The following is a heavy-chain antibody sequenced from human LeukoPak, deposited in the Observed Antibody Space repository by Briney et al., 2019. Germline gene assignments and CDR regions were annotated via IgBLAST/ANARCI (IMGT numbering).Heavy chain of an antibody. CDR2: IWYDGSNK. Sequence: PGGSLRLSCAASGFTFSSYGMHWVRQAPGKGLEWVAVIWYDGSNKYYADSVKGRFTISRDNSKNTLHLQTNTLRSEDTAVYYCARGGAAADYTGGWFDPWGQGTLVTVSS. CDR3: ARGGAAADYTGGWFDP. D-gene: IGHD6-13*01. V-gene: IGHV3-33*01. J-gene: IGHJ5*02. CDR1: GFTFSSYG.